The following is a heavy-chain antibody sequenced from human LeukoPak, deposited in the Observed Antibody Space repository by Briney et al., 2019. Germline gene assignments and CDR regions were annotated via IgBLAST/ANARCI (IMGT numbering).Heavy chain of an antibody. CDR1: GYTFTSYD. CDR2: MNPNSGNT. CDR3: ARGGRPGIAVANWFDP. J-gene: IGHJ5*02. D-gene: IGHD6-19*01. Sequence: RGASVKVSCKASGYTFTSYDINWVRQATGQGLEWMGWMNPNSGNTGYAPKFQGRVTMTRNTSISTAYMELSSLRSEDTAVYYCARGGRPGIAVANWFDPWGQGTLVTVSS. V-gene: IGHV1-8*01.